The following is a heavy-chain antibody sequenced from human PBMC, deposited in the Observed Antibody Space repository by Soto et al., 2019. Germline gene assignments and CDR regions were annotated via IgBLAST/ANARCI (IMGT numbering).Heavy chain of an antibody. V-gene: IGHV4-4*02. CDR1: GDSITNNNC. Sequence: XETLSLTCAVSGDSITNNNCWNCVRQPPGKGLEWIGEIYDSGTTNDNPSLKSRVTISVDKSKNQFSLKLNSLTAADTAVYYCARRRITTFGVVITGYGLDVWGQGTTVTVS. D-gene: IGHD3-3*01. J-gene: IGHJ6*02. CDR2: IYDSGTT. CDR3: ARRRITTFGVVITGYGLDV.